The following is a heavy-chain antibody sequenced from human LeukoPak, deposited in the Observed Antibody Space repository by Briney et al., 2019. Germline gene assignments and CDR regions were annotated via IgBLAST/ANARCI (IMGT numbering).Heavy chain of an antibody. J-gene: IGHJ1*01. CDR3: ARLKYGSPQH. CDR1: GFAFSDYY. D-gene: IGHD1-26*01. CDR2: ISSSGSYT. Sequence: GGSLRLSCAASGFAFSDYYMSWIRQAPGKGLEWISYISSSGSYTIYADSVKGRFTISRDNAKNSLYLQMNSPRAEDTAVYYCARLKYGSPQHWGQGTLVTVSS. V-gene: IGHV3-11*06.